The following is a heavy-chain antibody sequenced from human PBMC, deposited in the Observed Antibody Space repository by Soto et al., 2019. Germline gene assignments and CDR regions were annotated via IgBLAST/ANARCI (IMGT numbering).Heavy chain of an antibody. V-gene: IGHV3-23*01. CDR2: ISGSGGST. Sequence: GGSLRLSCAASGFTFSSYSMSWVRQAPGKGLEWVSAISGSGGSTYYADSVKGRFTISRDNSKNTLYLQMNSLRAEDTALYYCAKGRSYYYYYGVDVWGQGTTVTVSS. J-gene: IGHJ6*02. CDR1: GFTFSSYS. CDR3: AKGRSYYYYYGVDV.